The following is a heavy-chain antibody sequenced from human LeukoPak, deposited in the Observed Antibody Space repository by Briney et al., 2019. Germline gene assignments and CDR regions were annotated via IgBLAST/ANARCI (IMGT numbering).Heavy chain of an antibody. Sequence: GGSLRLSCAASGFTFSTYSMNWVRQAPGKGLEWVSSISSTSSYIYYADSVKGRFTIPRDNAKNTLYLQMNSLGAEDTAVYYCARDPSVVAGHFDYWGLGTLVTVSS. CDR1: GFTFSTYS. V-gene: IGHV3-21*01. J-gene: IGHJ4*01. D-gene: IGHD6-19*01. CDR3: ARDPSVVAGHFDY. CDR2: ISSTSSYI.